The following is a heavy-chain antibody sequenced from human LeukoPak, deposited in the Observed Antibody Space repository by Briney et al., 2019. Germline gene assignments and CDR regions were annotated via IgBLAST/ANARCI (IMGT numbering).Heavy chain of an antibody. V-gene: IGHV3-33*01. J-gene: IGHJ5*02. CDR2: IWYDGSNK. D-gene: IGHD3-10*01. CDR1: GFTFSSYG. Sequence: PGRSLRLSCAEPGFTFSSYGMHRVRQAPGKGLEWVAVIWYDGSNKYYADSVKGRFTISRDNSKNTVYLQMNSVRVEDTAVYYCAPWRGTYCDWFDPWGQGTLVTVSS. CDR3: APWRGTYCDWFDP.